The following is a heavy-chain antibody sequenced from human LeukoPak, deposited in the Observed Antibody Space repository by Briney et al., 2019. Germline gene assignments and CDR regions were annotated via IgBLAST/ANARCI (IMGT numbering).Heavy chain of an antibody. J-gene: IGHJ4*02. V-gene: IGHV3-48*03. Sequence: PGGSLRLSCAASGFTFSSYDMNWVRQAPGKGLEWVSYITYSGSNIYYADSVKGRFIISRDNAKNSLYLQMNSLRAEVTAVYYCARGLTTGGQGTLVTVSS. CDR3: ARGLTT. CDR1: GFTFSSYD. D-gene: IGHD4-11*01. CDR2: ITYSGSNI.